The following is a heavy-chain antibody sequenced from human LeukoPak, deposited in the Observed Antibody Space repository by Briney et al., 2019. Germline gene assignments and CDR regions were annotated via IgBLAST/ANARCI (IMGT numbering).Heavy chain of an antibody. D-gene: IGHD1-26*01. Sequence: GGSLRLSCAASGFTFSSYAMSWVRQAPGKGLEWVSAIISSGGNTYYADSVKGRFTISRDNSKNTLYLQMNSLRAEDTAVYYCAKDRRVVAAKYYYYYYGMDVWGQGTTVTVSS. CDR3: AKDRRVVAAKYYYYYYGMDV. J-gene: IGHJ6*02. CDR2: IISSGGNT. V-gene: IGHV3-23*01. CDR1: GFTFSSYA.